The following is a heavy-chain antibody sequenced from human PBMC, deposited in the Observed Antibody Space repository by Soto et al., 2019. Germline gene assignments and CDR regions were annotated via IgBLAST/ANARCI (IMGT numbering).Heavy chain of an antibody. Sequence: SETLSHTCTVSGGSISSSSYYWGWIRRPPGKGLEWIGYIYYSGNTYYNPSLKSRVTISVDTSKNQFSLKLSSVTAADTAVYYCASARGGTNFDYWGQGTLVTVSS. D-gene: IGHD3-10*01. J-gene: IGHJ4*02. CDR1: GGSISSSSYY. CDR3: ASARGGTNFDY. V-gene: IGHV4-39*01. CDR2: IYYSGNT.